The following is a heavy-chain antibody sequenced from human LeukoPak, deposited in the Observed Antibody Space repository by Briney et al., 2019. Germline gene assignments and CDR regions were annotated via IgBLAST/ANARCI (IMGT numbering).Heavy chain of an antibody. CDR2: IYYSGST. J-gene: IGHJ4*02. Sequence: SETLSLTCTVSGGSISSSSYYWGWIRQPPGKGLEWIGSIYYSGSTYYNPSLKSRVTISVDTSKNQFSLKLSSVTAADTAVYYCASSDYGNYAFDYWGQGTLVTVSS. D-gene: IGHD4-11*01. CDR1: GGSISSSSYY. CDR3: ASSDYGNYAFDY. V-gene: IGHV4-39*01.